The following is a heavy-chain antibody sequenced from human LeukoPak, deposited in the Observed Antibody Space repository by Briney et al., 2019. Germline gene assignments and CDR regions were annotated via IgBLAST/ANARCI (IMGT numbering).Heavy chain of an antibody. CDR3: ARGVKVTTVTQFDY. CDR2: ITSSSSTI. Sequence: KPGGSLRLSCAASGFTFNSYAMNWVRQAPGKGLEWVSYITSSSSTIYYADSVRGRFTISRDNAKNSLYLQMNSLSDEDTAVYYCARGVKVTTVTQFDYWGQGTLVTVSS. V-gene: IGHV3-48*02. CDR1: GFTFNSYA. J-gene: IGHJ4*02. D-gene: IGHD4-17*01.